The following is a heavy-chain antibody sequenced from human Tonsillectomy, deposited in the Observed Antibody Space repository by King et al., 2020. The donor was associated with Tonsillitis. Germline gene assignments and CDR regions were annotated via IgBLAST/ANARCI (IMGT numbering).Heavy chain of an antibody. V-gene: IGHV4-4*07. J-gene: IGHJ5*02. Sequence: QLQESGPGLVKPSETLSLTCTVSGGSISSYYWSWIRQPAGKGLEWIGRIYTSGSTSYNPSLKSRVTMSVDTSKNQFSLKLSSVTAADTAVYYCASERGYYYGSGSYETYNWFEPWGQGTLVTVSS. D-gene: IGHD3-10*01. CDR3: ASERGYYYGSGSYETYNWFEP. CDR1: GGSISSYY. CDR2: IYTSGST.